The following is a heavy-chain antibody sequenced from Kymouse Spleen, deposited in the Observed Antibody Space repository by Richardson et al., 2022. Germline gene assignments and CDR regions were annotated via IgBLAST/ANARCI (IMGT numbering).Heavy chain of an antibody. Sequence: EVQLVESGGGLVQPGRSLRLSCAASGFTFDDYAMHWVRQAPGKGLEWVSGISWNSGSIGYADSVKGRFTISRDNAKNSLYLQMNSLRAEDTALYYCAKALTGTPDYWGQGTLVTVSS. D-gene: IGHD1-20*01,IGHD1-7*01. CDR3: AKALTGTPDY. V-gene: IGHV3-9*01. CDR1: GFTFDDYA. CDR2: ISWNSGSI. J-gene: IGHJ4*02.